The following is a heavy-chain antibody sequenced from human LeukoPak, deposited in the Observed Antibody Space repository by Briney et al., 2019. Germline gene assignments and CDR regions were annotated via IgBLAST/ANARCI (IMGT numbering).Heavy chain of an antibody. Sequence: SGTLSLTCAVSGGSISSSNWWSWVRQPPGKGLEWIGEIYHSGSTNYNPSLKSRVTISVDTSKNQFSLKLSSVTAADTAVYYCARDRGPPHYGMDVWGQGTTVTVSS. J-gene: IGHJ6*02. CDR2: IYHSGST. CDR3: ARDRGPPHYGMDV. D-gene: IGHD3-10*01. CDR1: GGSISSSNW. V-gene: IGHV4-4*02.